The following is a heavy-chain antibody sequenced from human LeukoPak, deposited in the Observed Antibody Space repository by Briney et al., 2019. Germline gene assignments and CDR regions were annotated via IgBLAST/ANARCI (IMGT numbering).Heavy chain of an antibody. CDR2: ISSSSTI. CDR3: ARIGYRNGPPVF. D-gene: IGHD5-18*01. V-gene: IGHV3-48*04. CDR1: GHSLSKFG. J-gene: IGHJ4*02. Sequence: GGSLRLSYAASGHSLSKFGITWVRQAPGKGLEWLSFISSSSTIHYADSVEGRFTTSRDNSKNSVHLQMNSLRAEDTAVYHCARIGYRNGPPVFWGQGTLVAVSS.